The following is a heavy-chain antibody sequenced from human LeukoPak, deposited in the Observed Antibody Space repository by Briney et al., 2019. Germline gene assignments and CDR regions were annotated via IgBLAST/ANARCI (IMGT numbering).Heavy chain of an antibody. CDR3: ARGAARMVEVATIISFEY. CDR2: IYHSGST. D-gene: IGHD5-24*01. Sequence: PSGTLSLTCAVSGGSISSSNWWSWVRQPPGKGLEWIGEIYHSGSTNYNPSLKSRVTISVDKSKNQFSLKLSSVTAADTAEYYCARGAARMVEVATIISFEYWGQGTLVTVSS. J-gene: IGHJ4*02. V-gene: IGHV4-4*02. CDR1: GGSISSSNW.